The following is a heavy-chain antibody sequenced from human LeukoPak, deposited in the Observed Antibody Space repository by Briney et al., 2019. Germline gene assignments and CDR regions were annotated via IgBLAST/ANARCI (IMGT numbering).Heavy chain of an antibody. D-gene: IGHD4-23*01. V-gene: IGHV4-38-2*02. CDR2: IYHSGST. J-gene: IGHJ3*02. CDR3: DGGNWGAFDI. Sequence: SETLSLTCTVSGYSISSGYYWGWIRQPPGKGLEWIGSIYHSGSTYYNPSLKSRVTISVDTSKNQFSLKLSSVTAADTAVYYCDGGNWGAFDIWGQGTMVTVSS. CDR1: GYSISSGYY.